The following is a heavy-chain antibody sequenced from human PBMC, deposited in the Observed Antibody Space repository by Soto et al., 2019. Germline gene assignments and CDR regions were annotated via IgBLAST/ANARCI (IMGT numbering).Heavy chain of an antibody. CDR3: ARARTSSCPVGCWFDP. J-gene: IGHJ5*02. CDR2: IIPIFGTG. D-gene: IGHD2-15*01. CDR1: GSTFSSYA. V-gene: IGHV1-69*12. Sequence: QVQLVQSGAEVKKPGSSVKVSCKASGSTFSSYAISWVRQAPGQGLEWMGGIIPIFGTGNYAQTFQGRVTITADESTSTAYMELSSLTSEDTAVYYCARARTSSCPVGCWFDPWGQGTLVTVSS.